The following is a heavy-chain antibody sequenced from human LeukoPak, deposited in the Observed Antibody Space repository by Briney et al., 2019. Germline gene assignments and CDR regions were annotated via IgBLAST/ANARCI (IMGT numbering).Heavy chain of an antibody. CDR1: GFTLSSYG. J-gene: IGHJ4*02. Sequence: GRSLRLSCAASGFTLSSYGMHWVRQAPGKGLEWVAVIWDDGSNKYYADSVKGRFTISRDNSKNTLYLQMNSLRAEDTAVYYCARDGVARSYYDFWSGYLVGYFDYWGQETLVTVSS. D-gene: IGHD3-3*01. V-gene: IGHV3-33*01. CDR3: ARDGVARSYYDFWSGYLVGYFDY. CDR2: IWDDGSNK.